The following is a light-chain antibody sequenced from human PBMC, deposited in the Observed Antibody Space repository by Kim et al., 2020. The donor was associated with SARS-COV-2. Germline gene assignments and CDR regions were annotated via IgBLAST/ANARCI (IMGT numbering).Light chain of an antibody. CDR2: QDT. Sequence: VAGSPGQTATITCSGDKLGDKYASWYQQKPGQSPVLVIYQDTQRPSRIPERFSGSTSGNTATLTISGTQAMDEAAYYCQAWDRSPVFGGGTQLTVL. J-gene: IGLJ2*01. V-gene: IGLV3-1*01. CDR3: QAWDRSPV. CDR1: KLGDKY.